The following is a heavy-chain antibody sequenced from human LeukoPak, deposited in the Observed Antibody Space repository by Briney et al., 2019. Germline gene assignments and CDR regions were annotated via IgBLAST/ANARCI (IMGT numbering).Heavy chain of an antibody. Sequence: RGGSLRLSCAASGFTFSSYAMNWVRQTPGKGLEWVSAISGSGGSTYYADSVKGRFTISRDNSKNTLYLQMNSLRAEDTAVYYCAKGGYSYGYSDYWGQGTLVTVSS. J-gene: IGHJ4*02. D-gene: IGHD5-18*01. V-gene: IGHV3-23*01. CDR1: GFTFSSYA. CDR3: AKGGYSYGYSDY. CDR2: ISGSGGST.